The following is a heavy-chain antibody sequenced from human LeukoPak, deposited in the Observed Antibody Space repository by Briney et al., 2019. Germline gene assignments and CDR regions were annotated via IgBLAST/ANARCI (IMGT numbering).Heavy chain of an antibody. Sequence: GGSLRLSCTSSGFTFSSDAMTWVRRAPGKGLEWVLSISGSGDGTYYADSVKGRFTISRDNSKNILYLQMNSLRAEDTAVYYCANKPAGFDPWGQGTLVTVSS. CDR2: ISGSGDGT. J-gene: IGHJ5*02. V-gene: IGHV3-23*01. D-gene: IGHD1-14*01. CDR3: ANKPAGFDP. CDR1: GFTFSSDA.